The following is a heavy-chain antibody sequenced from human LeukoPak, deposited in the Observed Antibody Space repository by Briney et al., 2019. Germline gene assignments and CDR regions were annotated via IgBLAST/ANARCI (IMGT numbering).Heavy chain of an antibody. Sequence: PSETLSLTCGLSGASVSSHFWSWIRQTPGMGLEWIGYISNRGSTGYNPSLRSRVTISVDAPKNEVSLNVRSVSAADTAVYYCAKDVRVTYYAFVVWGQGRTV. CDR2: ISNRGST. CDR1: GASVSSHF. J-gene: IGHJ3*01. V-gene: IGHV4-59*02. D-gene: IGHD2-21*02. CDR3: AKDVRVTYYAFVV.